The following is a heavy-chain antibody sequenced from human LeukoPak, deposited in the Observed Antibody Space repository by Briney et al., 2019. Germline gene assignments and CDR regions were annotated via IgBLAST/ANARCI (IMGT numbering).Heavy chain of an antibody. CDR3: AREGGSGWYSGWFDP. D-gene: IGHD6-19*01. CDR1: GFTVSSNY. CDR2: ISSSGSTI. V-gene: IGHV3-11*04. J-gene: IGHJ5*02. Sequence: GGSLRLSCAASGFTVSSNYMSWVRQAPGKGLEWVSYISSSGSTIYYADSVKGRFTISRDNAKNSLYLQMNSLRAEDTAVYYCAREGGSGWYSGWFDPWGQGILVTVSS.